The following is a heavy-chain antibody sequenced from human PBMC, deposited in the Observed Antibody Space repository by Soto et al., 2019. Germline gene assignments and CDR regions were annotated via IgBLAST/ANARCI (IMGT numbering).Heavy chain of an antibody. CDR3: ARDPVAGTYFDY. Sequence: ASVKVSCKASGGTFSSYAISWVRQAPGQGLEWMGWINAYNGNTNYAQKLQGRVTMTTDTSTSTAYMELRSLRSDDTAVYYCARDPVAGTYFDYWGQGTLVTVSS. V-gene: IGHV1-18*01. J-gene: IGHJ4*02. D-gene: IGHD6-19*01. CDR2: INAYNGNT. CDR1: GGTFSSYA.